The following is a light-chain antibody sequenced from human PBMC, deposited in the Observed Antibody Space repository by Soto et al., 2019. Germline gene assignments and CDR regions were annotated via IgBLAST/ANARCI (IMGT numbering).Light chain of an antibody. CDR1: QRVSSN. CDR2: GAS. Sequence: EIVMTQSPATLSMSLGERATLSYRASQRVSSNLAWYQQKPAQVPRLLIYGASTRASGIPARFSGSGSGTEFTLTISSLEPEDSAVYYCQQRNIWPPVTFGQGTRLEI. V-gene: IGKV3-15*01. CDR3: QQRNIWPPVT. J-gene: IGKJ5*01.